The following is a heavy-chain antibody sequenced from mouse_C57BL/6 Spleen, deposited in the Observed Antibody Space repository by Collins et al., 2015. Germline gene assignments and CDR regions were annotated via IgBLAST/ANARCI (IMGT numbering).Heavy chain of an antibody. CDR2: ISSGSSTI. CDR3: ARANWDYWYFDV. V-gene: IGHV5-17*02. Sequence: DVQLVESGGGLVQPGGSRKLSCAASGFTFSSFGMHWVRQAPEKGLEWVAYISSGSSTIYYADTVKGRFTISRDNPKNTLFLQMTSLRSEDTAMYYCARANWDYWYFDVWGAGTTVTVSS. CDR1: GFTFSSFG. J-gene: IGHJ1*01. D-gene: IGHD4-1*01.